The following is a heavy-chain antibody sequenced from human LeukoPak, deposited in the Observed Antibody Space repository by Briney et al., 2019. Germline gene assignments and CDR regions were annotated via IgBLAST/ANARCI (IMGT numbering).Heavy chain of an antibody. CDR1: GDSINSGSYY. V-gene: IGHV4-61*02. D-gene: IGHD3/OR15-3a*01. J-gene: IGHJ4*02. CDR3: ARARRMDNFNY. Sequence: SETLSLTCTVSGDSINSGSYYWSWIRQPAGKGLEWIGRIYTSGSTNYNPSLKSRVTISVDTSKNQFSLKLISVTAADTAVYYCARARRMDNFNYWGQGTLVTVSS. CDR2: IYTSGST.